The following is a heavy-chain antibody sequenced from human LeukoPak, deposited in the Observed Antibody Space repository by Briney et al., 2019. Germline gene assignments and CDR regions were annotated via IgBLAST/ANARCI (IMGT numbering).Heavy chain of an antibody. CDR3: ARDPTYGSGSYYNGLLFDY. J-gene: IGHJ4*02. V-gene: IGHV1-18*01. CDR1: GYTFTSYG. Sequence: GASVKVSCKASGYTFTSYGISWVRQAPGQGLEWMGWISAYNGNTNYAQKLQGRVTMTTDTSTSTAYMELRSLRSDDTAVYYCARDPTYGSGSYYNGLLFDYWGQGTLVTVSS. D-gene: IGHD3-10*01. CDR2: ISAYNGNT.